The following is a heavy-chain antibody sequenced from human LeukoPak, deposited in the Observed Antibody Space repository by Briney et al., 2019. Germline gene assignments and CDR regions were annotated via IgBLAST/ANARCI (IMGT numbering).Heavy chain of an antibody. J-gene: IGHJ6*03. D-gene: IGHD3-9*01. CDR1: GYTFTGYY. CDR3: ARGDFDWPDYYYYYMDV. CDR2: INPNSGGT. Sequence: GASVKVSCKASGYTFTGYYMHWVRQAPGQGLKWMGWINPNSGGTNYAQKFQGRVTMTRDTSISTAYMELSRLRSDDTAVYYCARGDFDWPDYYYYYMDVWGKGTTVTVSS. V-gene: IGHV1-2*02.